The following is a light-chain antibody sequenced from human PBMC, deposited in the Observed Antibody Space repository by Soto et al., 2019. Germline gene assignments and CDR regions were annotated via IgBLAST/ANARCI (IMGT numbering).Light chain of an antibody. CDR2: RVS. J-gene: IGKJ2*01. V-gene: IGKV3-15*01. Sequence: TQSPDTLSASLGEIVTLSCKASQSIGPNLAWYQQRPGQAPRLLIHRVSMRATGVPARIIGIGFATEFTLTITTLQSEDYAVYFWQQYENWPPYTFGQGTNLDI. CDR3: QQYENWPPYT. CDR1: QSIGPN.